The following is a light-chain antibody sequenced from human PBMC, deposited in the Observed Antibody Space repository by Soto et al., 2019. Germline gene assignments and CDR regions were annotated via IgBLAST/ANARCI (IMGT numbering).Light chain of an antibody. V-gene: IGLV2-23*01. CDR3: SSYAGAVV. J-gene: IGLJ2*01. CDR1: SSGVENYNL. CDR2: EGS. Sequence: QSVLTQPASVSGSLGQSITLSCTRTSSGVENYNLVSWYQHHPGKAPKLMIYEGSQRPSGVSDRFSGSKSGNTDSLTISGLQAEEEADYYCSSYAGAVVFGGGTKLTVL.